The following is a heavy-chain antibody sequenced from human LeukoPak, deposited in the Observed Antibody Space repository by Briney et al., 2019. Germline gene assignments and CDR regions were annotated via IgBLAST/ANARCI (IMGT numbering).Heavy chain of an antibody. J-gene: IGHJ4*02. CDR1: GGTFSSYA. V-gene: IGHV1-69*05. D-gene: IGHD4/OR15-4a*01. CDR2: IIPIFGTA. Sequence: GASVKVSCKASGGTFSSYAISWERQAPGQGLEWMGGIIPIFGTANYAQKFQGRVTITTDESTSTAYMELSSLRSEDTAVYYCAGGVLKAPFDYWGQGTLVTVSS. CDR3: AGGVLKAPFDY.